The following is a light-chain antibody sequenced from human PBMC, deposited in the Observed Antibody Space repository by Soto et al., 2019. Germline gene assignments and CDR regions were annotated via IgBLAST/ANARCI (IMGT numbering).Light chain of an antibody. V-gene: IGKV2-30*01. CDR2: KVS. Sequence: DVVLTQSPLSLPVTLGQPASISCRSSQSLVSSDGNTYLSWFQQRPGQSPRRLIYKVSNRDSGVPDRFSGSGSSTDFTLKISRVEAEDVGVYYCMQGIHSPWTFGQGTKVEIK. CDR3: MQGIHSPWT. J-gene: IGKJ1*01. CDR1: QSLVSSDGNTY.